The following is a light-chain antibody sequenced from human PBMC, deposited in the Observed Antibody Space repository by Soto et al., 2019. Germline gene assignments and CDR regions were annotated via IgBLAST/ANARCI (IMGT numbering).Light chain of an antibody. V-gene: IGLV2-14*01. Sequence: QSVLTQPASVSGSPGQSITISCTGTSSDVGGYNYVCWYQQHPGKAPKLMISEVSNRPSGVSNRFSGSKSGNTASLTISGFQTEDEADYYCSSYTIRTVIFGGGTK. CDR1: SSDVGGYNY. J-gene: IGLJ2*01. CDR2: EVS. CDR3: SSYTIRTVI.